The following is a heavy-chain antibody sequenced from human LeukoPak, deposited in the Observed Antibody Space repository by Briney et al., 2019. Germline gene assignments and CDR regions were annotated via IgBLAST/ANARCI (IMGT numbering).Heavy chain of an antibody. J-gene: IGHJ3*02. Sequence: ASVKVSCKASGGTFSSYAISWVRQAPGQRLEWMGGIIPIFGTANYAQKFQGRVTITADESTTTAYMELRSLRSDDAVVYYCACEGRSSAFDIWGQGTMVTVSS. CDR2: IIPIFGTA. CDR1: GGTFSSYA. CDR3: ACEGRSSAFDI. V-gene: IGHV1-69*01.